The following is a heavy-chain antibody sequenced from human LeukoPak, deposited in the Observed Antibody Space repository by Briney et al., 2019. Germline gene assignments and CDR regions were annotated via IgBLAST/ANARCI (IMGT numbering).Heavy chain of an antibody. CDR1: GFTFSSHG. J-gene: IGHJ4*02. Sequence: GGSLRLSCAASGFTFSSHGMHWVRQAPGKGLEWVAFIRYDGSNKYYADSLKGRFTISRDNSKNTLYLQMNSLRAEDTAVYYCVRGVHYYDSSGYRRLLDYWGQGTLVTVSS. CDR2: IRYDGSNK. V-gene: IGHV3-30*02. D-gene: IGHD3-22*01. CDR3: VRGVHYYDSSGYRRLLDY.